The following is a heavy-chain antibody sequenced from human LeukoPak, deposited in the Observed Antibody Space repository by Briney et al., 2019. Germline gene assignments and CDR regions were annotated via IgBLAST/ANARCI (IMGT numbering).Heavy chain of an antibody. J-gene: IGHJ4*02. V-gene: IGHV3-74*01. CDR3: ARDVGNFDY. Sequence: GGSLRLSCAASGFTFSNYWMHWVRQAPGKGLVWVSRINGDGISTGYADSVKGRLTVSRDNAKKTLYLQMNSLRAEDTAVYYCARDVGNFDYWGQGTLVTVSS. CDR2: INGDGIST. CDR1: GFTFSNYW.